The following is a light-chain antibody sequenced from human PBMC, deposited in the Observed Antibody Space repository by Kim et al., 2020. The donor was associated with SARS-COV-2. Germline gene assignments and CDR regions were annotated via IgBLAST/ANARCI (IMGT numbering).Light chain of an antibody. J-gene: IGLJ2*01. CDR1: KLGDKY. CDR2: QDT. CDR3: QAWDSSNVV. Sequence: VSPGQTASITCAGDKLGDKYACWYQQKPGQSPVLVIYQDTKRPSGIPERFSGSNSGNTATLTISGTQAMDEADYYCQAWDSSNVVFGGGTQLTV. V-gene: IGLV3-1*01.